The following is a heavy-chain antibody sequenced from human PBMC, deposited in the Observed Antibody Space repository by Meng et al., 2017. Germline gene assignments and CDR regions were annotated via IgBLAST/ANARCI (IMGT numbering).Heavy chain of an antibody. Sequence: GESLKISCTASGFTFGDYAMSWFRQAPGKGLEWVGFIRSKAYGGTTEYAASVKGRFTISRDNSKNTLYLQMNSLRAEDTAVYYCARDLWYYGDYVFAFGAFDIWGQGTMVTVSS. V-gene: IGHV3-49*03. CDR3: ARDLWYYGDYVFAFGAFDI. J-gene: IGHJ3*02. CDR1: GFTFGDYA. CDR2: IRSKAYGGTT. D-gene: IGHD4-17*01.